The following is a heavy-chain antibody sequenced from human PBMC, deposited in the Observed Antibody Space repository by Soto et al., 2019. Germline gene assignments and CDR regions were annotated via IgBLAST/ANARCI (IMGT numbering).Heavy chain of an antibody. CDR1: GFTFSSYG. Sequence: QVQLVESGGGVVQPGRSLRLSCAASGFTFSSYGMHWVRQAPGKGLEWVAVIWYDGSNKYYADSVKGRFTISRDNSKNTLYLQMNSLSAEDTSVYYCARAYYYDSNGYLDYWGQGTLVTVSS. J-gene: IGHJ4*02. V-gene: IGHV3-33*01. D-gene: IGHD3-22*01. CDR2: IWYDGSNK. CDR3: ARAYYYDSNGYLDY.